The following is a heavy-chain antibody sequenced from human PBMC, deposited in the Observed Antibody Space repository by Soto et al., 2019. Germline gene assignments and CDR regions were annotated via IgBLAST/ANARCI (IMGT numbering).Heavy chain of an antibody. J-gene: IGHJ4*02. CDR3: ARGPSTGCFDS. Sequence: ASVKVSCKTSGYTFTTFFLHWMRQAPGQRLEWMGWINPANGDTMYSQKFLGRVSNTRDTSATTAYMELTSLTSEDMAIYYCARGPSTGCFDSWGQGTWVTVSS. V-gene: IGHV1-3*03. CDR2: INPANGDT. D-gene: IGHD1-1*01. CDR1: GYTFTTFF.